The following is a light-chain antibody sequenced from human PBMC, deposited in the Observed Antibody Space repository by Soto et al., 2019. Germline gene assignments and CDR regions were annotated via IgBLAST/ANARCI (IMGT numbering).Light chain of an antibody. CDR1: SSDVGGYNF. V-gene: IGLV2-14*01. Sequence: QSALPQLASVSGSPGQSITISCTGTSSDVGGYNFVSWYQQHPGKAPKLMIFEVNNRPSGVSNRFSGSKSGNTASLTISGLQAEDEADYYCSSWTSSTTQVLGGGTKLTVL. J-gene: IGLJ2*01. CDR3: SSWTSSTTQV. CDR2: EVN.